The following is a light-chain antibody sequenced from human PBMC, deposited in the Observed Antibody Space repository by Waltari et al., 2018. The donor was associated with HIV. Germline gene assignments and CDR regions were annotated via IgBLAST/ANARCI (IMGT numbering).Light chain of an antibody. Sequence: QSVLPQPPSASGTPGLRVPISCSRRIPHRGSTTVHWYQQLPGTAPKLLIYSNNQRPSGVPDRFSGSKSGTSASLAISGLQSEDEADYYCAAWDDSLNGWVFGGGTKLTVL. CDR3: AAWDDSLNGWV. V-gene: IGLV1-44*01. CDR1: IPHRGSTT. CDR2: SNN. J-gene: IGLJ3*02.